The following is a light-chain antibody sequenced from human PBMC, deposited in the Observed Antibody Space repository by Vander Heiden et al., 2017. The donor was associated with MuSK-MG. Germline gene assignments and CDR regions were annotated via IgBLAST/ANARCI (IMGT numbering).Light chain of an antibody. CDR3: QQYNCYSTPS. CDR1: QSISSW. J-gene: IGKJ4*01. Sequence: DIQMTQSPSTLSASVGDRVTITCRASQSISSWLAWYQQKPGKAPKLLIYDASSLESGVPSRFSGSGSGTEFTLTISSLQPDDFATYYCQQYNCYSTPSFGGGTKLEIK. V-gene: IGKV1-5*01. CDR2: DAS.